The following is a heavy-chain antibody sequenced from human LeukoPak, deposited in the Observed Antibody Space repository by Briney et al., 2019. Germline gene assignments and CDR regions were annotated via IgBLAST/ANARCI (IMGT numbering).Heavy chain of an antibody. J-gene: IGHJ4*02. CDR3: ARDAYYCSGSYYDY. D-gene: IGHD3-10*01. V-gene: IGHV1-69*04. CDR2: IIPILGIA. CDR1: GGTFSSYA. Sequence: SVKVSCKASGGTFSSYAISWVRQAPGQGLEWMGRIIPILGIANYAQKFQGRVTITADKSTSTAYMELSSLRSEDTAVYYCARDAYYCSGSYYDYWGQGTLVTVSS.